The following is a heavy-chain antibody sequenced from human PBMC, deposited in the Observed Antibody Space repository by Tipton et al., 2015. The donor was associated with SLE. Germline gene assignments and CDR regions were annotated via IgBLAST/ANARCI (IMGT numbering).Heavy chain of an antibody. CDR3: ARGRSSSTDPDAFDI. V-gene: IGHV1-8*01. J-gene: IGHJ3*02. D-gene: IGHD6-6*01. Sequence: QVQLVQSGAEVKKPGASVKVSCKASGYTFISYDINWVRQAPGQGLEWMGWMNPDTDQTGYAQKFQGRVTITADKSTRTAYMELSSLRSEDTAVYYCARGRSSSTDPDAFDIWGQGTMVTVSS. CDR2: MNPDTDQT. CDR1: GYTFISYD.